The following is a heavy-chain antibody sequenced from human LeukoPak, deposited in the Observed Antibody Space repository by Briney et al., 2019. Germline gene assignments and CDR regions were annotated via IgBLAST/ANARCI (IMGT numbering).Heavy chain of an antibody. CDR3: ARVSAAAADDAFDI. V-gene: IGHV3-21*01. CDR2: ISSSSSYI. D-gene: IGHD6-13*01. Sequence: PGGSLRLSCAASGFTFSSYSMNWVRQAPGKGLEWVSSISSSSSYIYYADSVKGRFTISRDNAKNSLYLQMNSLRAEDTAVYYCARVSAAAADDAFDIWGQGTMVTVSS. J-gene: IGHJ3*02. CDR1: GFTFSSYS.